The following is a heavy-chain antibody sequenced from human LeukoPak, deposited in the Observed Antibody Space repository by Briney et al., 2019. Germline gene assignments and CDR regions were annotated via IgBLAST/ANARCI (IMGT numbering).Heavy chain of an antibody. D-gene: IGHD5-18*01. V-gene: IGHV3-21*01. Sequence: GGSLRLSCAASGFTFSSYSMNWVRQAPGKGLEWVSSISSSSYIYYADSMTGRFTISRDNAKNSLYLQMNSLRAEDTAMYYCARRATTERGHSYGLDYWGQGTLVTVSS. J-gene: IGHJ4*02. CDR3: ARRATTERGHSYGLDY. CDR2: ISSSSYI. CDR1: GFTFSSYS.